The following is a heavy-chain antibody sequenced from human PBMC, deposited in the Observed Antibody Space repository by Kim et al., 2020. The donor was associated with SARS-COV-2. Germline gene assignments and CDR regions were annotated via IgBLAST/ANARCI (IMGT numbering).Heavy chain of an antibody. D-gene: IGHD2-2*01. J-gene: IGHJ2*01. Sequence: GGSLRLSCAASGFTFGDYAMHWVRQAPGKGLEWVAGICCNSGSIDYADSVKGRFTISRDNAKHSLYLQMNSLRAEDTAVYYCAKGGYCSSTSCYGRIYWYFDLWGRGTLVTVSS. CDR3: AKGGYCSSTSCYGRIYWYFDL. V-gene: IGHV3-9*01. CDR2: ICCNSGSI. CDR1: GFTFGDYA.